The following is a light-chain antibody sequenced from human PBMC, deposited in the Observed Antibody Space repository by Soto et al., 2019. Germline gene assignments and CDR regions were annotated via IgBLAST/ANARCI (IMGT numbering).Light chain of an antibody. V-gene: IGKV3-11*01. CDR1: QSVTNY. Sequence: NFLTQSPDTLSLSPGERATLTCRASQSVTNYIAWYQQRPGQAPRLLIYDASNRATGVPARFSGSRSGTDFTLTISDLEPADFGLYYCQQRLNWPPGFGQGTKVDIK. J-gene: IGKJ1*01. CDR2: DAS. CDR3: QQRLNWPPG.